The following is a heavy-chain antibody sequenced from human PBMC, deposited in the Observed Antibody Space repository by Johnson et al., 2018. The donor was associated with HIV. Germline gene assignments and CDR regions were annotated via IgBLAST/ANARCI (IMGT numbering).Heavy chain of an antibody. CDR3: ARATGSWMDAFDI. CDR2: ISYDGSNT. V-gene: IGHV3-30*04. J-gene: IGHJ3*02. Sequence: QVQLVESGGGVVQPGRSLRLSCAASGFTFSSYAMHWVRQAPGTGLEWVAVISYDGSNTYYADSVKGRFTISRDNSKNTLYLQMNSLRAEETAGYYCARATGSWMDAFDIWGQGTMVTVSS. D-gene: IGHD2-2*03. CDR1: GFTFSSYA.